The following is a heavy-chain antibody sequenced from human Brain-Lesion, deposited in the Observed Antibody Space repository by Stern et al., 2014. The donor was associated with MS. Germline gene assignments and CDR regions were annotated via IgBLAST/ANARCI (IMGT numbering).Heavy chain of an antibody. J-gene: IGHJ6*02. CDR3: ARDQRGITIFGVVTDYYYLGMDV. D-gene: IGHD3-3*01. CDR2: INPNTGGP. CDR1: GYIFTGYY. V-gene: IGHV1-2*02. Sequence: QVQLVQSGAEVKKPGASVKVSCKTSGYIFTGYYIHWVRQAPGQGLAWMAWINPNTGGPKYAQTFQGRVAMSRDPSISTAYVELSSLTSDDTAVYYCARDQRGITIFGVVTDYYYLGMDVWGQGTTVTVSS.